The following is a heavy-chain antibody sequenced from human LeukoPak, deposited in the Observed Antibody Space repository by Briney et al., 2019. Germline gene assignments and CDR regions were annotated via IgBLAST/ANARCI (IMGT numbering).Heavy chain of an antibody. D-gene: IGHD3-9*01. J-gene: IGHJ4*02. Sequence: SETLSLTCTASGGSISSSGYYWGWIRQPPGKGLEWIGSIYYSGSTYYNPSLKSRVTISVDTSKNQFSLKLSSVTAADTAVYYCARLYYDILTGYYNSFDYWGQGTLVTVSS. V-gene: IGHV4-39*01. CDR2: IYYSGST. CDR3: ARLYYDILTGYYNSFDY. CDR1: GGSISSSGYY.